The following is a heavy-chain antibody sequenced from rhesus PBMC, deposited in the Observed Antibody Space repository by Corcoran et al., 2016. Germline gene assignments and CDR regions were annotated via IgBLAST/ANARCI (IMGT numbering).Heavy chain of an antibody. V-gene: IGHV5-43*01. CDR3: AKGRGTFDY. CDR2: NWHGDSDT. D-gene: IGHD2-27*01. J-gene: IGHJ4*01. Sequence: EVQLVQSGAEVKRPGESLRISCKTSGYSFTGSWISWVRQMPGKGLEWRGSNWHGDSDTRSNPSFQGNVTSSADKSISTSYLQWSSLKASDTATYYCAKGRGTFDYWGQGVLVTVSS. CDR1: GYSFTGSW.